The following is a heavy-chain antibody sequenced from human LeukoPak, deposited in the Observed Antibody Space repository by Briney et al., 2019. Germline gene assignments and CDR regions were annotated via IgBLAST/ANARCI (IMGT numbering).Heavy chain of an antibody. CDR3: AKGSSYNWFDP. Sequence: PGGSLRLSCAVSGFTVSSNYMSWVRQAPGKGLEWVSGISGSGGSTSYADSVKGRFTISRDNSKNTLYLQMNSLRAEDTAVYYCAKGSSYNWFDPWGQGTLVTVSS. J-gene: IGHJ5*02. V-gene: IGHV3-23*01. CDR1: GFTVSSNY. CDR2: ISGSGGST.